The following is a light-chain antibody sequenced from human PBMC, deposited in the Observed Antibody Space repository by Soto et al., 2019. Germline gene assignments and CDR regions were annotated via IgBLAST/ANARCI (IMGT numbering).Light chain of an antibody. CDR1: QSVSSSY. Sequence: EIVLTQSPGTLSFPPGERATLSCRASQSVSSSYLAWYQQKPGQAPRLLIYGASSRATGIPDRSSGSGSGTDFTLTVSRLEPEDFAVYYCQQYGISPYTFGQGTKLEIK. CDR2: GAS. V-gene: IGKV3-20*01. CDR3: QQYGISPYT. J-gene: IGKJ2*01.